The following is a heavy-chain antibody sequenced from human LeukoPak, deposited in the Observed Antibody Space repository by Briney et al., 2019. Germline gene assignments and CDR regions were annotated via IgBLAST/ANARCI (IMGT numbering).Heavy chain of an antibody. Sequence: SQTLSLTCTVSGGSISSGGDYWSWIRQHPGKGLEWIGYIYYSGTTYYNPSLRSRITISVDTSKSQFSLNLSSVTAADTAVYYCAKAAWRGTNSRDAFDIWGQGTMVAVSS. V-gene: IGHV4-31*03. CDR1: GGSISSGGDY. CDR2: IYYSGTT. CDR3: AKAAWRGTNSRDAFDI. J-gene: IGHJ3*02. D-gene: IGHD4/OR15-4a*01.